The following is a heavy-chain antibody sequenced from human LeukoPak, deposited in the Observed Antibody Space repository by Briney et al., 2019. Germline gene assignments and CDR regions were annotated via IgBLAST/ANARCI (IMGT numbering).Heavy chain of an antibody. Sequence: ASVKVSCKASGYTFTGYYMHWVRQAPGQGLEWMGWINAGNGNTKYSQKFQGRVTITRDTSASTAYMELSSLRSEDTAVYYCARVSSSSWAQIDYWGQGTLVTVSS. J-gene: IGHJ4*02. CDR2: INAGNGNT. CDR1: GYTFTGYY. CDR3: ARVSSSSWAQIDY. D-gene: IGHD6-13*01. V-gene: IGHV1-3*01.